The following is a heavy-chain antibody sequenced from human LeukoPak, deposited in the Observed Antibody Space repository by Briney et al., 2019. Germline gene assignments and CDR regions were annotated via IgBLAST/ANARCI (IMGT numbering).Heavy chain of an antibody. V-gene: IGHV4-59*08. D-gene: IGHD3-3*01. J-gene: IGHJ3*02. CDR3: ARFTLRFLEWLLWDAFDI. CDR2: ISYSGST. CDR1: DGAITGYY. Sequence: PSETLSLTCTVSDGAITGYYWGWIRQPPGKGLERIGHISYSGSTNYNPSLKSRVTISVDTSKNQFSLKLSSVTAADTAVYYCARFTLRFLEWLLWDAFDIWGQGTMVTVSS.